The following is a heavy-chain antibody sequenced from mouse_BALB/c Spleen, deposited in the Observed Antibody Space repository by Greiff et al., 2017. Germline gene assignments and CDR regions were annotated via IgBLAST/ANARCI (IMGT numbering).Heavy chain of an antibody. V-gene: IGHV1S137*01. CDR3: ARGYDGYLRAMDY. CDR1: GYTFTDYA. CDR2: ISTYYGDA. J-gene: IGHJ4*01. D-gene: IGHD2-3*01. Sequence: VQLQQSGAELVRPGVSVKISCKGSGYTFTDYAMHWVKQSHAKSLEWIGVISTYYGDASYNQKFKGKATMTVDKSSSTAYMELARLTSEDSAIYYCARGYDGYLRAMDYWGQGTSVTVSS.